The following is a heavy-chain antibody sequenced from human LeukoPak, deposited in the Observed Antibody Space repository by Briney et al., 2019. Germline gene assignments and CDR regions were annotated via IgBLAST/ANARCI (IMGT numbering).Heavy chain of an antibody. J-gene: IGHJ4*02. Sequence: PSETLSLTCIVSGGSISDHYWSWIRQPAGKGLEWIGRIYTSGSTNYNPSLKSRVTMSVDTSKNQFSLKLSSVTAADTAVYYCARDLEYDSSGYYYDYWGQGTLVTVSS. CDR1: GGSISDHY. CDR3: ARDLEYDSSGYYYDY. CDR2: IYTSGST. V-gene: IGHV4-4*07. D-gene: IGHD3-22*01.